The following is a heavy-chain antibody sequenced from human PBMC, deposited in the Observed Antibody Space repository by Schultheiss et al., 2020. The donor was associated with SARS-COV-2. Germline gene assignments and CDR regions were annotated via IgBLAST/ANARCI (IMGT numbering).Heavy chain of an antibody. J-gene: IGHJ4*02. CDR1: GDSISNYY. Sequence: SQTLSLTCTVSGDSISNYYWIWVRQPAGKGLEWIGRIYTSGSTNYNPSLKSRVTMSVDTSKNQFSLKLSSVTAADTAVYYCAREGSSAYFDYWGQGTLVTVSS. CDR3: AREGSSAYFDY. D-gene: IGHD6-6*01. V-gene: IGHV4-4*07. CDR2: IYTSGST.